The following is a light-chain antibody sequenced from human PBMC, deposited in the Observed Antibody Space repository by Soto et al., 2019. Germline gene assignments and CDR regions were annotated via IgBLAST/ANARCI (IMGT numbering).Light chain of an antibody. V-gene: IGKV3-20*01. CDR3: QQYGSSPRT. J-gene: IGKJ2*01. CDR2: GAS. CDR1: QSVSSSY. Sequence: ETVLTQSPGTLSLSPGERATLSCRASQSVSSSYLAWYQQKPGQAPRLLIYGASIRATGIPDRFSASGSGTDFTLTISSLEPEDLAVYYCQQYGSSPRTFGQGTKLEIK.